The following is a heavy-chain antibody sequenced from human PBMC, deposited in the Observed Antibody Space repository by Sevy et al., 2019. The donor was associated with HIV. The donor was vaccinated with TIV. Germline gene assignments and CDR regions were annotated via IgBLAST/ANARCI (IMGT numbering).Heavy chain of an antibody. D-gene: IGHD3-3*01. Sequence: GSVKVSCKASGYTFTNYAISWVRQAPGQGLEWRGWISGFNGDTKNAEKFQGRFTMTTDTSTKTAYMDLRSLRSDDTAVYYCVRGTTFYDFWTGGDYWGQGTLVTVSS. J-gene: IGHJ4*02. CDR1: GYTFTNYA. V-gene: IGHV1-18*01. CDR3: VRGTTFYDFWTGGDY. CDR2: ISGFNGDT.